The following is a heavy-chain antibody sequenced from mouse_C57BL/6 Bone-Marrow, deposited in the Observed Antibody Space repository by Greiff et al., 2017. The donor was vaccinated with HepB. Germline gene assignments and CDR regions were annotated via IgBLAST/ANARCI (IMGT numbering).Heavy chain of an antibody. D-gene: IGHD2-3*01. Sequence: QVQLKQSGAELAKPGASVKLSCKASGYTFTSYWMHWVKQRPGQGLEWIGYINPSSGYTKYNQKFKDKATLTADKSSSTAYMQLSSLTYEDSAVYYCARSRDGYYGGFAYWGQGTLVTVSA. CDR3: ARSRDGYYGGFAY. CDR2: INPSSGYT. J-gene: IGHJ3*01. CDR1: GYTFTSYW. V-gene: IGHV1-7*01.